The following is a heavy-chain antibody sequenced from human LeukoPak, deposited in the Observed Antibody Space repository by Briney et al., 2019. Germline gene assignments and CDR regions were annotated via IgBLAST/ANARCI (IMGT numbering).Heavy chain of an antibody. CDR2: ISSNGGST. J-gene: IGHJ5*02. Sequence: PGGSLRLSCAASGFTFSSYAMHWVRQAPGKGLEYVSAISSNGGSTYYANSVKGRFTISRDNSKNTLYLQMNSLRAEDTAVYYCARAASYSQRFDPWGQGTLVTVSS. D-gene: IGHD1-26*01. V-gene: IGHV3-64*01. CDR3: ARAASYSQRFDP. CDR1: GFTFSSYA.